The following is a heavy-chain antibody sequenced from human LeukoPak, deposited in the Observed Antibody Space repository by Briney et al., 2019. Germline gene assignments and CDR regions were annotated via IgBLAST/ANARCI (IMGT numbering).Heavy chain of an antibody. CDR1: GSTFDDYA. CDR3: AKDDYDTNAFDI. CDR2: ISWNSGSI. V-gene: IGHV3-9*01. D-gene: IGHD3-9*01. Sequence: SLRLSCAASGSTFDDYAMHWVRQAPGKGLEWVSGISWNSGSIGYADSVKGRFTISRDNAKNSLYLQMNSLRAEDTALYYCAKDDYDTNAFDIWGQGTMVTVSS. J-gene: IGHJ3*02.